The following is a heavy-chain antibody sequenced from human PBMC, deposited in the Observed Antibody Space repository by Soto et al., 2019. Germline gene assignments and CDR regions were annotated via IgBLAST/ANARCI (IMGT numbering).Heavy chain of an antibody. V-gene: IGHV4-34*01. J-gene: IGHJ6*02. D-gene: IGHD3-22*01. Sequence: PSETLSLTCAVYGGSFANYYWNWIRQPPGKGLEWIGEINYSGSTDYNPSLESRVTISVDTSNNQFSLKLSSVTAADSAVYYCARHGRNTMIAQLRHYAMDVWGQGATVTVSS. CDR3: ARHGRNTMIAQLRHYAMDV. CDR2: INYSGST. CDR1: GGSFANYY.